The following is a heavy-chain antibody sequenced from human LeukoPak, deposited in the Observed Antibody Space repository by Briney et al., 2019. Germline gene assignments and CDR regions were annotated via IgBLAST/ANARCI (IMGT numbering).Heavy chain of an antibody. CDR2: IYYSGST. J-gene: IGHJ6*02. V-gene: IGHV4-30-4*01. D-gene: IGHD3-3*01. Sequence: SETLSLTCTVSGGSISSGDYYWSWIRQPPRKGLEWIGYIYYSGSTYYNPSLKSRVTISVDTSKNQFSLKLSSVTAADTAVYYCARVPFWSGYPGYYYGMDVWGQGTTVTVSS. CDR3: ARVPFWSGYPGYYYGMDV. CDR1: GGSISSGDYY.